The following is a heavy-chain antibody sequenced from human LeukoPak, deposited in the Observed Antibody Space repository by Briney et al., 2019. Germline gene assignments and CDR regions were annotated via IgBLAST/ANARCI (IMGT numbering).Heavy chain of an antibody. D-gene: IGHD2-2*01. Sequence: ASVKISCKVSGYTFTDYYMHWVQQAPGKGLEWMGLVDPEDGETIYAEKFQGRVTITADTSTDTAYMELSSLRSEDTAVYYCATADCSSTSCYPYSMDVWGKGTTVTVSS. CDR2: VDPEDGET. CDR1: GYTFTDYY. V-gene: IGHV1-69-2*01. J-gene: IGHJ6*03. CDR3: ATADCSSTSCYPYSMDV.